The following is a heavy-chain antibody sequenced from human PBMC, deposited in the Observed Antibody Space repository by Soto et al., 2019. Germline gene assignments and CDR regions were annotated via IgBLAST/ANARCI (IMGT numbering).Heavy chain of an antibody. CDR1: GSYITSGDYH. Sequence: PSETLSLTCSVSGSYITSGDYHWTWIRQAPGKGLEWIGYISHSETTYYSPALKNRIIISSDFSMNQFSLRLNSVTAADPAVYFCAGFGVGDRDDKWGQGTLVTVSS. CDR3: AGFGVGDRDDK. J-gene: IGHJ4*02. V-gene: IGHV4-30-4*01. D-gene: IGHD2-8*01. CDR2: ISHSETT.